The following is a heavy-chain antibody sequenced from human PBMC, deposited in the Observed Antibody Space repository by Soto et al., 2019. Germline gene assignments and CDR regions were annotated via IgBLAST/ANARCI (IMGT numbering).Heavy chain of an antibody. J-gene: IGHJ4*02. CDR1: GYTLTELS. CDR2: FDPEDGET. D-gene: IGHD3-22*01. Sequence: GASVKVSCKVSGYTLTELSMHWVRQAPGKGLEWMGGFDPEDGETIYAQKFQGRVTMTEDTSTDTAYMELSSLRSEDTAVYYCATDPPSSSGYYFPPGYWGQGTLVTVSS. V-gene: IGHV1-24*01. CDR3: ATDPPSSSGYYFPPGY.